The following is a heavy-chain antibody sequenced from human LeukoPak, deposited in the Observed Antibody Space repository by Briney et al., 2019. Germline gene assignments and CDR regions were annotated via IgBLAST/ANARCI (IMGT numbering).Heavy chain of an antibody. D-gene: IGHD2/OR15-2a*01. J-gene: IGHJ4*02. CDR3: AKDSAKKYDDY. V-gene: IGHV3-21*04. Sequence: PGGTLRLSCVASGFTFSNYGMNWVRQAPGKGLEWVSSISSSSNSIYYADSLKGRFTISRDNAKNSPYLQMNGLRAEDTAVYYCAKDSAKKYDDYWGQGTLVTVSS. CDR1: GFTFSNYG. CDR2: ISSSSNSI.